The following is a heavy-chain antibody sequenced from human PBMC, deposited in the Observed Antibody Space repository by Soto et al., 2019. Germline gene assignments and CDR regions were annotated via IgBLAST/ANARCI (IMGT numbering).Heavy chain of an antibody. Sequence: SETLSLTCTVFDGSISSGGYYCSLIRQHPGKGLEWIGYIYYSGSTYYNPSLKSRVTISVDTSKNQFSLKLSSVTAADTAVYYCARWSVSITMIVVGFDPWGQGTLVTVSS. D-gene: IGHD3-22*01. CDR2: IYYSGST. CDR3: ARWSVSITMIVVGFDP. CDR1: DGSISSGGYY. J-gene: IGHJ5*02. V-gene: IGHV4-31*03.